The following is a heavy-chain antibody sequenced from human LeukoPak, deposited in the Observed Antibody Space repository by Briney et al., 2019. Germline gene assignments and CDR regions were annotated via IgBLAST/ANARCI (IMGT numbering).Heavy chain of an antibody. D-gene: IGHD5-18*01. Sequence: SVKVSCKASGGTFSSYAISWVRQAPGQGLEWMGRIIPILGIANYAQKFQGRVTITADKSTSTAYMELSSLRSEDTAVYYCARDIGYSYGPHFDYWGQGTLVTVSS. J-gene: IGHJ4*02. CDR3: ARDIGYSYGPHFDY. V-gene: IGHV1-69*04. CDR2: IIPILGIA. CDR1: GGTFSSYA.